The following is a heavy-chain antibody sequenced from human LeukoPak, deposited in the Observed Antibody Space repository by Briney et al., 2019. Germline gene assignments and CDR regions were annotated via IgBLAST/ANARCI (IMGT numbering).Heavy chain of an antibody. CDR3: ARDGLLWFGGGAYMDV. V-gene: IGHV3-11*01. CDR1: GFTFSDYY. Sequence: GGSLRLSCAASGFTFSDYYMSWIRQAPGKGLEWVSYISSSGSTIYYADSVKGRFTISRDNAKKSLYMQMNSLRAEDTAVYSCARDGLLWFGGGAYMDVWGKGTTVTVSS. D-gene: IGHD3-10*01. CDR2: ISSSGSTI. J-gene: IGHJ6*03.